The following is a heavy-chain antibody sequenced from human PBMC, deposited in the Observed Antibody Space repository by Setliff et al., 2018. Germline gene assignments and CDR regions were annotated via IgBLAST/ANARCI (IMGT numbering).Heavy chain of an antibody. CDR2: MNPGRGSR. D-gene: IGHD5-18*01. CDR3: ARGGHIRYDYYYMDV. V-gene: IGHV1-46*01. J-gene: IGHJ6*03. Sequence: ASVKVSCKTSGHIFTNYYVHWVRQAPGQGLEWMGVMNPGRGSRNYAQRFQGRVTMTSDTSTSTVYMELSSLRSEDTALYYCARGGHIRYDYYYMDVWGKGTTVTVSS. CDR1: GHIFTNYY.